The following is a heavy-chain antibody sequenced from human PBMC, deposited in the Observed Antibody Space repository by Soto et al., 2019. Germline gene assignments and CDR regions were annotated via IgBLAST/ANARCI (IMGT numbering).Heavy chain of an antibody. V-gene: IGHV4-59*01. D-gene: IGHD1-26*01. CDR2: IYNSGST. J-gene: IGHJ4*02. CDR1: GGSISSYY. Sequence: SETLSLTCTVSGGSISSYYWSWIRQPPGKRLEWIGYIYNSGSTNYNPSLKSRVTISVDTSKNQFSLKLSSVTAADTAVYYCARTDSGGYVDHFDYRGQAALVTVAA. CDR3: ARTDSGGYVDHFDY.